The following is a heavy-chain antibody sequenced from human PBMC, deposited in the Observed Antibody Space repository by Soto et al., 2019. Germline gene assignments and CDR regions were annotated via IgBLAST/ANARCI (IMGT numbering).Heavy chain of an antibody. J-gene: IGHJ6*03. V-gene: IGHV4-31*11. D-gene: IGHD2-2*01. CDR3: AREVPAAMGGVPYYYMDV. CDR2: IYYSGST. CDR1: GGSRSSGNFY. Sequence: QVQLQESRPGLVRPSQTLSLTCAVAGGSRSSGNFYWHWIRQHPGKGLEWIGYIYYSGSTYYNPSLSSRVTTSVDTSNNQFALKLGSVTAADTAVYYCAREVPAAMGGVPYYYMDVWGKGTTVTVSS.